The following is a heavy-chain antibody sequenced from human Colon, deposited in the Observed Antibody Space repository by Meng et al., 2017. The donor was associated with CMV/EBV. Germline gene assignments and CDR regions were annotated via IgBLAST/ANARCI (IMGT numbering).Heavy chain of an antibody. Sequence: ETLSLTCTGSGGSISSSSVYWGWIRQPPGGGLEWIGSINHSGNTYRNPSLWGRVSMSVDTSKNQFSLNLSSVTAADTSIYYCARPSDNGWYYFDSWGQGTLVTVSS. D-gene: IGHD6-19*01. J-gene: IGHJ4*02. CDR2: INHSGNT. V-gene: IGHV4-39*01. CDR3: ARPSDNGWYYFDS. CDR1: GGSISSSSVY.